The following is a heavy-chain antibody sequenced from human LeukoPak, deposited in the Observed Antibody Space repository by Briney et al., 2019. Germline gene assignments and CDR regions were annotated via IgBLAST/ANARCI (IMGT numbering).Heavy chain of an antibody. J-gene: IGHJ5*02. Sequence: SETLSLTCTVSGGSISSGSYYWSWIRQPAGKGLEWIGRIYTSGSTNYSPSLKSRVTISVDTSKNQFSLKLSSVTAADTAVYYCARAWPLEGDLNNWFDPWGQGTLVTVSS. D-gene: IGHD3-10*01. CDR2: IYTSGST. CDR1: GGSISSGSYY. CDR3: ARAWPLEGDLNNWFDP. V-gene: IGHV4-61*02.